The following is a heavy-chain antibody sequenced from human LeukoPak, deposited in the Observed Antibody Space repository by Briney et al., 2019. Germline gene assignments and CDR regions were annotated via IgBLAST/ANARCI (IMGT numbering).Heavy chain of an antibody. CDR3: AGDIITMVRGVFNWFDP. Sequence: ASVKVSCKASGYIFTSYNIYWVRQAPGQGLEWMGIINPSGGSTNYAQKFQGRVTMTRDTSISTAYMELSRLRSDDTAVYYCAGDIITMVRGVFNWFDPWGQGTLVTVSS. CDR1: GYIFTSYN. V-gene: IGHV1-46*01. J-gene: IGHJ5*02. D-gene: IGHD3-10*01. CDR2: INPSGGST.